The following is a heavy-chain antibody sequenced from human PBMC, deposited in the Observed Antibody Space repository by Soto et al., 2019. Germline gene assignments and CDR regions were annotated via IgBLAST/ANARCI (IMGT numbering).Heavy chain of an antibody. CDR2: ISGSGGGT. V-gene: IGHV3-23*01. CDR3: ARESDH. CDR1: GFTFSSYA. Sequence: EVRLLESGGGLVQPGGSLRLSCAASGFTFSSYAMSWVRQAPGKGLEWVSTISGSGGGTYYADSMKGRFTISRDNSKNTLYLQMYSMRVEDTAVYYCARESDHWGQGTLVTVSS. J-gene: IGHJ4*02.